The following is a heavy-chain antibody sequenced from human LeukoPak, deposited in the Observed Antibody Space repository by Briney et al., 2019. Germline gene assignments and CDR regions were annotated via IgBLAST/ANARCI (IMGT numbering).Heavy chain of an antibody. V-gene: IGHV1-69*13. Sequence: SVKVSCKASGGTFSSYAISWVRQAPGQGLEWMGGIIPIFGTANYAQKFQGRVTITADESTSTAYMELSSLRSEDTAVYYCARVYYYDSSGYGPFDYWGQGTLVTVSS. J-gene: IGHJ4*02. CDR1: GGTFSSYA. D-gene: IGHD3-22*01. CDR2: IIPIFGTA. CDR3: ARVYYYDSSGYGPFDY.